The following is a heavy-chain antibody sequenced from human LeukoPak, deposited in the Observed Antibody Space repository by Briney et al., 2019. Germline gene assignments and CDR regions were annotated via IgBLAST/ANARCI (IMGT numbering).Heavy chain of an antibody. CDR1: GFTFSSYW. Sequence: GGSLRLSCAASGFTFSSYWMSWVRQAPGKGLEWFSSISSSSSYIYYADSVKGRFTISRDNAKNSLYLQMNSLRAEDTAVYYCARAHNWNDRIDYWGQGTLVTVSS. CDR2: ISSSSSYI. V-gene: IGHV3-21*01. J-gene: IGHJ4*02. CDR3: ARAHNWNDRIDY. D-gene: IGHD1-1*01.